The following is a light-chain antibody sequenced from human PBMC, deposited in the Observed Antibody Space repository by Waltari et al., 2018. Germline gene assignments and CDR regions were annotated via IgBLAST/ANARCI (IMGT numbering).Light chain of an antibody. Sequence: DIQMTQSPSSLSASVGDSVTITCRASQSISGYLNWYQHKPGKAPKVLIYATSSLQSGVPSRFSGSGSVTDFTLTISSLQPEDFATYYCQQSYRTPPLTFGGGTKVEIK. J-gene: IGKJ4*01. CDR2: ATS. CDR1: QSISGY. CDR3: QQSYRTPPLT. V-gene: IGKV1-39*01.